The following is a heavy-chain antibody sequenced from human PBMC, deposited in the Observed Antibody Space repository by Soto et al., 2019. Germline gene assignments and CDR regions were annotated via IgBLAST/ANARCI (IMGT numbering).Heavy chain of an antibody. V-gene: IGHV3-23*01. CDR3: AKGPTVFGAVISFDYYYGMYV. D-gene: IGHD3-3*01. CDR1: VFTFSSSA. J-gene: IGHJ6*02. Sequence: GGSLRLSCTSSVFTFSSSAMSWVRQAPGRGLEWVSGISGSGAGTYYADSVKGRFTISRDNSKNTLYLQMSGLRAEDAAVYYCAKGPTVFGAVISFDYYYGMYVWGQGTPVTV. CDR2: ISGSGAGT.